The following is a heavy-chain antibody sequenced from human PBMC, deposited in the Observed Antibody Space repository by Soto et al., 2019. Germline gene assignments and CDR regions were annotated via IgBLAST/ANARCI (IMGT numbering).Heavy chain of an antibody. Sequence: ASVKVSCKASGGTFSSYAISWVRQAPGQGLEWMGGIIPIFGTANYAQKYQGRVTITADESTSTAYMELSSLRSEDAAVYYCARSMTYSGSYDDAFDIWGQGTMVT. CDR3: ARSMTYSGSYDDAFDI. D-gene: IGHD1-26*01. CDR1: GGTFSSYA. CDR2: IIPIFGTA. J-gene: IGHJ3*02. V-gene: IGHV1-69*13.